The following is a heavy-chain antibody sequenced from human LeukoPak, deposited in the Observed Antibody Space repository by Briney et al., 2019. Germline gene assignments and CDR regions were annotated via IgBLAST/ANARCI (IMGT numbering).Heavy chain of an antibody. D-gene: IGHD5-18*01. Sequence: GASVKVSCKASGYTFTGYYMHWVRQAPGQGLEWMGWINPNSGGTNYAQKLQGRVTMTTDTSTSTAYMELRSLRSDDTAVYYCARDTAMVTHMDVWGKGTTVTVSS. CDR3: ARDTAMVTHMDV. CDR1: GYTFTGYY. V-gene: IGHV1-2*02. CDR2: INPNSGGT. J-gene: IGHJ6*03.